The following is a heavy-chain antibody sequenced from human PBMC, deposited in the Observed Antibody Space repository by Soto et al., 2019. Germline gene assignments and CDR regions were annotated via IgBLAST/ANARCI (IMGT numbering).Heavy chain of an antibody. D-gene: IGHD1-26*01. Sequence: QVQLVESGGGVVQPGRSLRLSCAASGFTISSYAMHWVRQAPGKGLEWVAVISYDGSNKYYADSVKGRFTISRDNXMNTRYLQMNSLRAEDTAVYYCARGRVGWSGYGMDVWGQGTTVTVSS. CDR1: GFTISSYA. CDR3: ARGRVGWSGYGMDV. J-gene: IGHJ6*02. CDR2: ISYDGSNK. V-gene: IGHV3-30-3*01.